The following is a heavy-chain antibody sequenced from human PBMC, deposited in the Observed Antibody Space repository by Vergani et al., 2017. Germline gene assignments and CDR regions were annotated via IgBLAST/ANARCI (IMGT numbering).Heavy chain of an antibody. CDR2: INHSGST. D-gene: IGHD6-13*01. V-gene: IGHV4-34*01. CDR1: GGSFSGYY. Sequence: QVQLQQWGAGLLKPSETLSLTCAVYGGSFSGYYWSWIRQPPGKGLEWSGEINHSGSTNYNPSLKSRVTISVDTSKNQFSLKLSSVTAADTAVYYCARDAPLAAAEGAGYGMDVWGQGTTVTVSS. CDR3: ARDAPLAAAEGAGYGMDV. J-gene: IGHJ6*02.